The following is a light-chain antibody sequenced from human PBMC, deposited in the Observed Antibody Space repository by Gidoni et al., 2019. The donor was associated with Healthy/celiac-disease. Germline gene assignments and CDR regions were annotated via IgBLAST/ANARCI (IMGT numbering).Light chain of an antibody. CDR1: QSVSSSY. J-gene: IGKJ1*01. V-gene: IGKV3-20*01. CDR2: GAS. Sequence: EIVLTQSPGTLSLSPGERATLSCRASQSVSSSYLSWYQQKPAQAPRLLNYGASSRATGIPDWFSSSGSGTDFTLTISILEPEDFAEYYCQQCGSSPKTFGQGTKVEIK. CDR3: QQCGSSPKT.